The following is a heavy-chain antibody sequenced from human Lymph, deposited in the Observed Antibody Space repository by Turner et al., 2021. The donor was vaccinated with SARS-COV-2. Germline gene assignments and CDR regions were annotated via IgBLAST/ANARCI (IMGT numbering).Heavy chain of an antibody. CDR2: IWYDGSNT. V-gene: IGHV3-33*01. Sequence: QVQLVESGRVVVQPGTSLRLSCAASGFTFSSHGMHWVRQAPGKGLEWVAFIWYDGSNTYYADSAKGRFPISRDNSKNTLYLQMNSLRAEDTAVYYCARGSAGGDVWGQGTTVTVSS. J-gene: IGHJ6*02. CDR3: ARGSAGGDV. CDR1: GFTFSSHG. D-gene: IGHD6-13*01.